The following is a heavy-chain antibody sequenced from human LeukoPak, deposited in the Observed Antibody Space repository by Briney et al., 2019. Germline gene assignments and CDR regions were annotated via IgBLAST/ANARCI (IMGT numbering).Heavy chain of an antibody. CDR2: VFYSGSN. V-gene: IGHV4-59*08. D-gene: IGHD4-17*01. Sequence: PSETLSLNCSVSGGSIIGHWWSWIRQPPGKGLEWIGDVFYSGSNNYNPSLKSRLTISLDTSKNQFSLNLRSVTATDTAMYYCARRNTADASIDFWGQGTLVTASS. CDR3: ARRNTADASIDF. CDR1: GGSIIGHW. J-gene: IGHJ4*02.